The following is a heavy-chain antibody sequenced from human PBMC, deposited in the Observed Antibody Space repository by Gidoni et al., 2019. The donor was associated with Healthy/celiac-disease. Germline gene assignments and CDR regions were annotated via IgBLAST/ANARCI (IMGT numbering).Heavy chain of an antibody. CDR1: GGSFSGYY. V-gene: IGHV4-34*01. CDR2: INHSGST. CDR3: ARGRCSSTSCYNDY. D-gene: IGHD2-2*02. J-gene: IGHJ4*02. Sequence: QVQLQQWGAGLLKPSETLSLTCAVYGGSFSGYYWGWIRQPPGKGLEWIGEINHSGSTNYNPSLKSRVTISVDTSKNQFSLKLSSVTAADTAVYYCARGRCSSTSCYNDYWGQGTLVTVSS.